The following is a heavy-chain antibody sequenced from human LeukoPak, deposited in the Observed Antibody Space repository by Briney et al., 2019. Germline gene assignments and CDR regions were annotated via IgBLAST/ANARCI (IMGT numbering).Heavy chain of an antibody. CDR1: GFIFKNAW. J-gene: IGHJ6*02. V-gene: IGHV3-11*01. CDR3: ARVLYYYAMDV. Sequence: PGGSLRLSCAASGFIFKNAWMSWVRQAPGKGLEWVSYISSSSSTIYYADSVKGRITMSRDNAKNSLYLQMNSLRAEDTAVYYCARVLYYYAMDVWGQGTTVTVSS. CDR2: ISSSSSTI.